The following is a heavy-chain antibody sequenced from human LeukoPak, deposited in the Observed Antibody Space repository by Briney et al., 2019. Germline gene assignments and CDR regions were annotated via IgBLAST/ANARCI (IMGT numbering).Heavy chain of an antibody. CDR1: GYTFTTYD. D-gene: IGHD3-22*01. Sequence: ASVKVSCKASGYTFTTYDISWVRQATGQGLEWMGWMNPNSGDTDYAQKFQGRVTMTRNTSISTAYMELSSLRSEETAVYYCARRPYYYDSSGYYADYYYFMDVWGKGATVTVSS. J-gene: IGHJ6*03. V-gene: IGHV1-8*01. CDR2: MNPNSGDT. CDR3: ARRPYYYDSSGYYADYYYFMDV.